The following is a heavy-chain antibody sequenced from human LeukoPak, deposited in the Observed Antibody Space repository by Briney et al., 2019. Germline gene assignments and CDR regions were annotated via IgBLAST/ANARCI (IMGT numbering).Heavy chain of an antibody. CDR1: GGSISSSY. CDR2: IYYTGST. CDR3: ARDYGDIPPDWYYDL. J-gene: IGHJ2*01. Sequence: PSEALSLTCTVSGGSISSSYWSWIRQPPGKGLEWIGYIYYTGSTTYNPSLKSRVTISVDTSKNQFSLRLGSVTAADTAVYYCARDYGDIPPDWYYDLWGRGTLVTVSS. D-gene: IGHD4-17*01. V-gene: IGHV4-59*01.